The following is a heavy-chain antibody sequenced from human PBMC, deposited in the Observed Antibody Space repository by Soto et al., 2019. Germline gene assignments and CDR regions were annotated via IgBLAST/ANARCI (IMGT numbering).Heavy chain of an antibody. D-gene: IGHD4-17*01. V-gene: IGHV1-8*01. CDR2: MNPNSGDT. CDR1: GNTFTNYD. J-gene: IGHJ5*02. CDR3: ARAVRYGAYSRCFDR. Sequence: QVQLVQSGAEVKKPGASVKVSCKASGNTFTNYDINWVRQATGQGLEYLGWMNPNSGDTAYVQKFQGRVTMTWDTSITTAYLELRSLRSEDTAVYFCARAVRYGAYSRCFDRWGQGTLVTVSS.